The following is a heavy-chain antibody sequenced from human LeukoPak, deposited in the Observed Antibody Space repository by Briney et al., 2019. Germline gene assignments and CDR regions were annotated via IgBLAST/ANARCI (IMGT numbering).Heavy chain of an antibody. V-gene: IGHV1-69*13. CDR1: GGTFSSYA. CDR3: ARDQQLWLPREYGMDV. D-gene: IGHD5-18*01. CDR2: IIPIFGTA. Sequence: ASVKVSCKASGGTFSSYAISWVRQAPGQGLEWMGGIIPIFGTANYAQKFQGRVTITADESTSTAYMELSSLRSEDTAVYCCARDQQLWLPREYGMDVWGQGTTVTVSS. J-gene: IGHJ6*02.